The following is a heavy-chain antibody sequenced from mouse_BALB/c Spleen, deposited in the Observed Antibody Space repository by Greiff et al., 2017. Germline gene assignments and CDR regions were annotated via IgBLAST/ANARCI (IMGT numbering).Heavy chain of an antibody. CDR3: ARQGGN. V-gene: IGHV5-9-3*01. J-gene: IGHJ3*01. CDR2: ISSGGSYT. Sequence: EVQLVESGGGLVKPGGSLKLSCAASGFTFSSYAMSWVRQTPEKRLEWVATISSGGSYTYYPDSVKGRFTISRDNAKNTLYLQMSSLRSEDTAMYYCARQGGNWGQGTLVTVSA. CDR1: GFTFSSYA.